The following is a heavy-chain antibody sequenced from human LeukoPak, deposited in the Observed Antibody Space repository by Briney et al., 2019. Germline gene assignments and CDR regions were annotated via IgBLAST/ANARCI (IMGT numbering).Heavy chain of an antibody. Sequence: PSETLSLTCSVSGGSFSGYYWTWIRQPPGKGLEWIGEINRAGATNYHPSLRSRGTISVDRSNMQFSLNLRSVTAADTAVYYCARGGAGGLPAFSFWGQGTLVTVSS. CDR3: ARGGAGGLPAFSF. J-gene: IGHJ4*02. V-gene: IGHV4-34*01. D-gene: IGHD2-2*01. CDR2: INRAGAT. CDR1: GGSFSGYY.